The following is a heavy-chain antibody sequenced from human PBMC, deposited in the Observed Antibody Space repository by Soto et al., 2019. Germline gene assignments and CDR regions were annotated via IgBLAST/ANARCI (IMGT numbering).Heavy chain of an antibody. Sequence: LRLSCAASGFTVSSNYMSWVRQAPGKGLEWVSVIYSGGSTYYADSVKGRFTISRDNSKNKLYLQMNSLRAEDTAVYYCARSSRPEPDFEYCGQGTLVTVSS. CDR2: IYSGGST. CDR3: ARSSRPEPDFEY. J-gene: IGHJ4*02. D-gene: IGHD6-13*01. CDR1: GFTVSSNY. V-gene: IGHV3-53*01.